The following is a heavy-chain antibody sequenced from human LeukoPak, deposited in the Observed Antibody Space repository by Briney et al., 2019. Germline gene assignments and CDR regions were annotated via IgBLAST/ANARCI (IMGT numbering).Heavy chain of an antibody. CDR2: IYYSGST. Sequence: SETLSLTCTVSGGSISSSSYYWGWIRQPPGKGLEWLGYIYYSGSTTYNPSLKSRVTISLDTSMNQFSLKLSSVTAADTAVYYCARDWAYDILTGYLLQSGGFDPWGQGTLVTVSS. CDR1: GGSISSSSYY. V-gene: IGHV4-61*01. D-gene: IGHD3-9*01. CDR3: ARDWAYDILTGYLLQSGGFDP. J-gene: IGHJ5*02.